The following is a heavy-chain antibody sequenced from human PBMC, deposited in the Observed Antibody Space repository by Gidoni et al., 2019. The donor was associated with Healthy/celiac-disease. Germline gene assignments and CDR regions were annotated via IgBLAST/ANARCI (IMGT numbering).Heavy chain of an antibody. CDR2: TYYGGST. Sequence: VQLQEAGPGLVKPSGRLSLTCTVSGGFISCYYWSWIRQPPGTGLEGIGYTYYGGSTNSNPSHKSRVTISVDPPKIQFSLKLRSVTAADPAVYYCARPRKGDYDPWAFDIWGQGTMVTVSS. CDR1: GGFISCYY. CDR3: ARPRKGDYDPWAFDI. V-gene: IGHV4-59*01. J-gene: IGHJ3*02. D-gene: IGHD3-22*01.